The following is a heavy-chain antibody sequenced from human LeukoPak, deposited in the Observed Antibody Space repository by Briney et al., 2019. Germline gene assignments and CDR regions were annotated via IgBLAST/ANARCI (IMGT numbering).Heavy chain of an antibody. CDR1: AYSIRSPNY. CDR3: ARRGRVEEGRYFDWSYTQGWFDP. J-gene: IGHJ5*02. Sequence: SETLSLTCTVSAYSIRSPNYWGWIRQPPGKGLEWIGSIYHSGSTYYNPSLKSRVTISVDTSKNQFSLKLSSVTAADTAVYYCARRGRVEEGRYFDWSYTQGWFDPWGQGTLVTVSS. V-gene: IGHV4-38-2*02. CDR2: IYHSGST. D-gene: IGHD3-9*01.